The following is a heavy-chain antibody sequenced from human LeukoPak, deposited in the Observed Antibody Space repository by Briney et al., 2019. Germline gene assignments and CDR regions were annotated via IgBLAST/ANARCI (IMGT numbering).Heavy chain of an antibody. CDR3: ARAVYYDSSGYPTEYFQH. Sequence: GSSVKVSCKASGGTFSSYAISWVRQAPGQGLEWMGRIIPIFGTANYAQKFQGRVTITTDESTSTAYMELSSLRSEDTAVYYCARAVYYDSSGYPTEYFQHWGQGTLVTASS. J-gene: IGHJ1*01. CDR2: IIPIFGTA. V-gene: IGHV1-69*05. CDR1: GGTFSSYA. D-gene: IGHD3-22*01.